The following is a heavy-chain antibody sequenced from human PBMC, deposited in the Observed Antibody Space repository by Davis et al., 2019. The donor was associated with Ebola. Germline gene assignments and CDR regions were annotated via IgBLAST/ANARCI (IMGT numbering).Heavy chain of an antibody. CDR1: GSIFTGYY. J-gene: IGHJ5*02. Sequence: AASVKVSCKASGSIFTGYYMHWVRQTPGQGLEWMGRINPHSGGTDYAPKFQGRVTMTRDTSINTAYMELSRLTFADTAVYYCARMGDWGSWGQGTLVTVSP. D-gene: IGHD1-26*01. CDR2: INPHSGGT. V-gene: IGHV1-2*06. CDR3: ARMGDWGS.